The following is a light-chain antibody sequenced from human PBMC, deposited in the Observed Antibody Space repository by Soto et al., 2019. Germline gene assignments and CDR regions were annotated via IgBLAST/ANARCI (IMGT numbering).Light chain of an antibody. Sequence: QSVLTQPPSASGTPGQRVTISCSGSSSNIGSNTVNWYQQLPGTAPKLLIYKNNQRPSGVADRFSGSKSGTSASLAISGLQSDDVADYYCAAWDDSLNGVLFGGGTKLTVL. CDR2: KNN. CDR1: SSNIGSNT. V-gene: IGLV1-44*01. CDR3: AAWDDSLNGVL. J-gene: IGLJ2*01.